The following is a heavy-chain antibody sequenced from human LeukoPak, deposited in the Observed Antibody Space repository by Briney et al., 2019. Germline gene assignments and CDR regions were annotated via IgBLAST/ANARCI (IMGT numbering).Heavy chain of an antibody. V-gene: IGHV3-23*01. D-gene: IGHD5-18*01. CDR3: ETRGHSYVNSFDY. CDR1: GFTISSYA. CDR2: FANAGDTA. Sequence: GGSLRLSCPASGFTISSYAMSWVRQAPGKGLEWVAGFANAGDTAYYPDCGKGRFSIFRDNSRNTLHLHMHSLRAEDTALYYCETRGHSYVNSFDYWGQGTLVTVSS. J-gene: IGHJ4*02.